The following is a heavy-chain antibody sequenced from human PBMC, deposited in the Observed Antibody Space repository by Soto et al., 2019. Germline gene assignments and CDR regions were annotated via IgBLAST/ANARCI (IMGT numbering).Heavy chain of an antibody. CDR2: IYSGGST. CDR1: GFTVSSNY. J-gene: IGHJ3*02. CDR3: ARDRLWFGELDDAFDI. V-gene: IGHV3-66*01. Sequence: GGSLRLSCAASGFTVSSNYMSWVRQAPGKGLEWVSVIYSGGSTYYADSVKGRFTISRDNSKNTLYLQMNSLRAEDTAVYYCARDRLWFGELDDAFDIWGQGTMVTVS. D-gene: IGHD3-10*01.